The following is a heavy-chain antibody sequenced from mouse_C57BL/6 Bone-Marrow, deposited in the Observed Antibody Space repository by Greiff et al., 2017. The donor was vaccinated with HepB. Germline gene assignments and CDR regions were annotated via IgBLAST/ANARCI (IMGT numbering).Heavy chain of an antibody. J-gene: IGHJ3*01. Sequence: VQLQQSGAELVRPGTSVKVSCKASGYAFTNYLIEWVKQRPGQGLEWIGVINPGSGGTNYNEKFKGKATLTADKSSSTAYMQLSSLTSEDSAVYFCERWRGYSLAWFAYWGQGTLVTVSA. D-gene: IGHD2-3*01. CDR3: ERWRGYSLAWFAY. V-gene: IGHV1-54*01. CDR2: INPGSGGT. CDR1: GYAFTNYL.